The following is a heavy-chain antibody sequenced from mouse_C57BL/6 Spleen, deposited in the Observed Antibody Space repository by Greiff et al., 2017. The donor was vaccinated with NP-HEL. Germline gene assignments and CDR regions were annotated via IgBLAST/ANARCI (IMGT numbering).Heavy chain of an antibody. J-gene: IGHJ3*01. V-gene: IGHV3-6*01. D-gene: IGHD2-3*01. Sequence: EVKLMESGPGLVKPSQSLSLTCSVTGYSITSGYYWNWIRQFPGNKLEWMGYISYDGSNNYNPSLKNRISITRDTSKNQFFLKLNSVTTEDTATYYCARGKDGYYWEFAYWGQGTLVTVSA. CDR2: ISYDGSN. CDR1: GYSITSGYY. CDR3: ARGKDGYYWEFAY.